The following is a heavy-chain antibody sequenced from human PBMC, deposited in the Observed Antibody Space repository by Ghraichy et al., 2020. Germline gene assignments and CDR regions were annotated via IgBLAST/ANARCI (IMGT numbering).Heavy chain of an antibody. CDR3: AKSPRGWAPIED. CDR1: GFIFDDYV. CDR2: ISWNSGYI. D-gene: IGHD6-19*01. V-gene: IGHV3-9*01. J-gene: IGHJ4*02. Sequence: GGSLRLSCAASGFIFDDYVMHWVRRAPGKGLEWVSGISWNSGYIDYVDSVKGRFTISRDNAKNSLYLQMNSLRVEDTALYYCAKSPRGWAPIEDWGQGTLVTVSS.